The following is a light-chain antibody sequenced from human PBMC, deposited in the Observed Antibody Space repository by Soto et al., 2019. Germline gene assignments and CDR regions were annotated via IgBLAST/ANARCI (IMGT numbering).Light chain of an antibody. J-gene: IGLJ3*02. V-gene: IGLV4-69*01. Sequence: QLVLTQSPSASASLGASVKLTCTLSSGHSSYAIAWHQQQPEKGPRYLMKVNSDGSHSKGDGIPDRFSGSSSGAERYLTISSLQSEDVADYYCQTWGTGIWVFGGGTKLTVL. CDR1: SGHSSYA. CDR3: QTWGTGIWV. CDR2: VNSDGSH.